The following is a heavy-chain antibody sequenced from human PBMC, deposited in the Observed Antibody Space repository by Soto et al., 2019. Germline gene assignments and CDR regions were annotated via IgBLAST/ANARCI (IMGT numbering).Heavy chain of an antibody. CDR3: AREFPTYGSRDSYLHY. CDR2: TYYRSRWYN. J-gene: IGHJ4*02. Sequence: SQTLSLTCAISGDSVSGNSAAWNWIRQSPSRGLEWLGRTYYRSRWYNDYAVSVKSRITVTPDTSKNQFSLHLNSVTPEDTAVYYCAREFPTYGSRDSYLHYRGQGALVTVS. V-gene: IGHV6-1*01. CDR1: GDSVSGNSAA. D-gene: IGHD2-21*02.